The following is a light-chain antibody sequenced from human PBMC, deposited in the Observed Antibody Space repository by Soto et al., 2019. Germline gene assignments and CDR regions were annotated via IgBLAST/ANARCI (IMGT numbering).Light chain of an antibody. V-gene: IGKV4-1*01. Sequence: DIVMTQSPDSLAVSLGERATINCKSSQSVLFSSNNKNYLAWYQQKPGQPPKLLIYWASTRESGVPDRFSGSGSGTDFTLTISSLQAEDVAVYYCQQYYSVPITFGHGTRLEIK. J-gene: IGKJ5*01. CDR2: WAS. CDR1: QSVLFSSNNKNY. CDR3: QQYYSVPIT.